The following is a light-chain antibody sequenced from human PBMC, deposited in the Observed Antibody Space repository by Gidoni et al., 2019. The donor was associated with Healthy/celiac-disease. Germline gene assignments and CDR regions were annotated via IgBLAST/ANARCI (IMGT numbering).Light chain of an antibody. CDR2: YDS. Sequence: SYVLTQPPSVSVASGKTARITSGGNNIGSKSVHWYQQEPGQAPVLVIYYDSDRPSGIPERFSGSNSGNTATLTISRVEAGDEADYYWQVWDSSSDHVVFGGGTKLTV. CDR3: QVWDSSSDHVV. CDR1: NIGSKS. J-gene: IGLJ2*01. V-gene: IGLV3-21*04.